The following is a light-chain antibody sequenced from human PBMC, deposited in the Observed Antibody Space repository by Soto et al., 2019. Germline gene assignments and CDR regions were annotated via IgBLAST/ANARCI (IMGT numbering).Light chain of an antibody. J-gene: IGLJ2*01. V-gene: IGLV2-8*01. CDR2: EVS. CDR3: TSYAGSNKV. Sequence: QSVLTQPPSASGSPGQSVTISCTGTSSDVGGYNYVSWYQQHPGKAPKLMIYEVSKRPLGVPDRFSGSKSGNTASLTVSGLQAEDEADYYCTSYAGSNKVFGGGTKVTVL. CDR1: SSDVGGYNY.